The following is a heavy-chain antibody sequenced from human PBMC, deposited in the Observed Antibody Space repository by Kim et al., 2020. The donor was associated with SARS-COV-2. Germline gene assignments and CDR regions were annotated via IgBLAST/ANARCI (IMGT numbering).Heavy chain of an antibody. D-gene: IGHD4-17*01. V-gene: IGHV3-30*18. Sequence: GGSLRLSCAASGFTFSSYGMHWVRQAPGKGLEWVAVISYDGSNKYYADSVKGRFTISRDNSKNTLYLQMNSLRAEDTAVYYCAKLSGPRLPGGYYYGMDVWGQGTTVTVSS. J-gene: IGHJ6*02. CDR3: AKLSGPRLPGGYYYGMDV. CDR2: ISYDGSNK. CDR1: GFTFSSYG.